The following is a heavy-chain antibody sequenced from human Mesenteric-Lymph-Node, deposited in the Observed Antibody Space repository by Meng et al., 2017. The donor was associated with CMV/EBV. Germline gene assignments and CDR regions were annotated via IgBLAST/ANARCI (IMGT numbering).Heavy chain of an antibody. CDR1: GYTFTNYA. V-gene: IGHV1-3*01. CDR3: ARHCNGQGEAVKFDY. J-gene: IGHJ4*02. Sequence: QVPLVQSGTEVKEPGASVKLSWKASGYTFTNYAIHWVRQAPGQKFEWMGWINAGNGDTRYSQKLQGRVTFTMDKSASTAYTDLSTLGSEDTALYYCARHCNGQGEAVKFDYWGQGTLVTVSS. D-gene: IGHD2/OR15-2a*01. CDR2: INAGNGDT.